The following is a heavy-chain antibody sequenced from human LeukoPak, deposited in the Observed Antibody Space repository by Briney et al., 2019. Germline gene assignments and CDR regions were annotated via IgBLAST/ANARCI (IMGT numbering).Heavy chain of an antibody. Sequence: PSQTLSLACTVSGGSISSGSYYWSWIRQPAGKGLEWIGRIYTSGSTNYYPSLKSRVTISVDTSKNQFSLKLSSVTAADTAVYYCARGHYYDSSGYYAVFDYWGQGTLVTVSS. V-gene: IGHV4-61*02. J-gene: IGHJ4*02. D-gene: IGHD3-22*01. CDR2: IYTSGST. CDR1: GGSISSGSYY. CDR3: ARGHYYDSSGYYAVFDY.